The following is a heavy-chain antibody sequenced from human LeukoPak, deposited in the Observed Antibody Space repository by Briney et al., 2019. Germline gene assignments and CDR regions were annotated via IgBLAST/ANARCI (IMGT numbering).Heavy chain of an antibody. J-gene: IGHJ6*03. V-gene: IGHV3-9*01. CDR3: AKDPLKHWYGLSYYMDV. CDR1: GFPFDDYA. CDR2: ISWNSGSV. Sequence: GGSLSLSCAASGFPFDDYAMYWVRQAPGKGLEWVSAISWNSGSVGYADSVKGRFTISRNNAKKSLYLQMNSLRAEDRALYYCAKDPLKHWYGLSYYMDVWGKGTTVTVSS. D-gene: IGHD3-10*01.